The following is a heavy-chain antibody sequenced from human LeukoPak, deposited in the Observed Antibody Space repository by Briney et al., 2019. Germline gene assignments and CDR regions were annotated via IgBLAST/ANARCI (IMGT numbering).Heavy chain of an antibody. V-gene: IGHV3-53*01. CDR3: ARDHYDSRVWYWYVAA. Sequence: GGSLRLSCAASGFTVSHSYMSWVRQAPGKGLEWVSVFYSGGGTSYADSVKGRFTISRDTSKNSVYLQMNSLRAEDTAVYYCARDHYDSRVWYWYVAAWGRGALVAVSS. J-gene: IGHJ2*01. CDR2: FYSGGGT. CDR1: GFTVSHSY. D-gene: IGHD3-22*01.